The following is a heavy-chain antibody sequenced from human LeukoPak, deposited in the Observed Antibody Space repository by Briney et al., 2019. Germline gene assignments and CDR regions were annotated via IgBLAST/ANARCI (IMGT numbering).Heavy chain of an antibody. CDR1: GGTFSSYA. CDR2: IIPIFGTA. Sequence: SVKVSCKASGGTFSSYAISWVRQAPGQGLEWMGGIIPIFGTANYAQKFQGRVTITADESTSTAYMELSSLRSEDTAVYYCARVPEMATIRDAFDIWGQGTMVTVSS. CDR3: ARVPEMATIRDAFDI. V-gene: IGHV1-69*13. J-gene: IGHJ3*02. D-gene: IGHD5-24*01.